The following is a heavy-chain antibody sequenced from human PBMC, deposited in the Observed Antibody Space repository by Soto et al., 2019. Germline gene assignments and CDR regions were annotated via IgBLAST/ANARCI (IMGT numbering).Heavy chain of an antibody. D-gene: IGHD5-18*01. Sequence: PSETLSLTCTVSGGSISIGDYYWSWIRQPPGKGLQWIGYIYYSGSTYYNPSLRSRVTISVDRSKKQFSLKLRSVTAADTAVYYCARCIQLWSSEYYFDSWGQGTLVTVSS. CDR3: ARCIQLWSSEYYFDS. CDR1: GGSISIGDYY. V-gene: IGHV4-30-4*01. J-gene: IGHJ4*02. CDR2: IYYSGST.